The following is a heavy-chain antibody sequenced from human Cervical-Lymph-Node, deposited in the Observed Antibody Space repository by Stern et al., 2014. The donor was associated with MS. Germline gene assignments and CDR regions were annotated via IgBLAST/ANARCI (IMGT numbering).Heavy chain of an antibody. CDR2: INPNSGDT. CDR1: GYNFAAYY. V-gene: IGHV1-2*02. Sequence: QLVQSGAEVKKPGASVRVSCKTSGYNFAAYYVHWVRQAPGQGLEWMGWINPNSGDTDYAQKFQGRVTVTRDTSITTAYLDLTRLTSDDTAVYLCARDLGRGVVGHWGQGTLVTVSS. CDR3: ARDLGRGVVGH. D-gene: IGHD3-10*01. J-gene: IGHJ4*02.